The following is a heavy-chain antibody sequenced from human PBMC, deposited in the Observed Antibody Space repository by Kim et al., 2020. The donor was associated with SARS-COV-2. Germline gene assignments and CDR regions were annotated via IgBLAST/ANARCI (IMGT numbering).Heavy chain of an antibody. CDR3: ATLPYSLAFEY. D-gene: IGHD5-18*01. Sequence: GESLRLSCVGSRFSFSTYWMTWVRQTPGKGLEWVANIKEDGSEKYYVDSVRGRFTISRDNAKNSVFLQMNSLGAEDTAVYYCATLPYSLAFEYWGQGTLVTVSS. J-gene: IGHJ4*02. V-gene: IGHV3-7*01. CDR1: RFSFSTYW. CDR2: IKEDGSEK.